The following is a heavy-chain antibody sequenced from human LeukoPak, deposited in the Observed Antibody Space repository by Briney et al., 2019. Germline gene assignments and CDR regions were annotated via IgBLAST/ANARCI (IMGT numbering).Heavy chain of an antibody. V-gene: IGHV3-11*05. D-gene: IGHD5-12*01. CDR3: ATDKGYHYY. CDR2: ISSSSSYT. Sequence: GGSLRLSCAASGFTFSDYYVSWIRQAHGKGLEWVSYISSSSSYTNYADSAKGRFTISRDNAKNSLYLQMNSLRAEDTAVYYCATDKGYHYYWGQGTLVTVSS. CDR1: GFTFSDYY. J-gene: IGHJ4*02.